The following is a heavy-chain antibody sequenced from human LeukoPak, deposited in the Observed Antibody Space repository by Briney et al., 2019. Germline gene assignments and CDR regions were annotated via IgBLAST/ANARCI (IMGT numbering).Heavy chain of an antibody. V-gene: IGHV3-23*01. CDR3: AELGITMIGGV. CDR1: GFTFSSYA. Sequence: GGSLRLSCAASGFTFSSYAMSWVRQAPGKGLEWVSDISGSGSSTYYADSVKGRFTISRDNSKNTLYLQMNSLRAEDTAVYYCAELGITMIGGVWGKGTTVTISS. D-gene: IGHD3-10*02. CDR2: ISGSGSST. J-gene: IGHJ6*04.